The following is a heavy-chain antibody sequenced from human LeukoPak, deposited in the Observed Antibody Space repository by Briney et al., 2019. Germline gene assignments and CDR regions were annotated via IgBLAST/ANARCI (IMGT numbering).Heavy chain of an antibody. D-gene: IGHD1-20*01. V-gene: IGHV3-20*04. CDR3: ARVSYNWNLYYFDY. Sequence: GGSLRLSGAAPGFTFDDFGMSWVRQAPGKGLEWVPGINWNGGSTGYADSVKGRFTISRDNAKNSLYLQMNSLRAEDTALYYCARVSYNWNLYYFDYWGQGTLVTVSS. CDR1: GFTFDDFG. J-gene: IGHJ4*02. CDR2: INWNGGST.